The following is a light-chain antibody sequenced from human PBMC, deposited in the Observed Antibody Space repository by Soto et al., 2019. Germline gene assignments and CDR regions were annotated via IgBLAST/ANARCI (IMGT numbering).Light chain of an antibody. V-gene: IGLV2-14*01. J-gene: IGLJ1*01. CDR3: SSYTTSSTYV. Sequence: SVVTQPASVSGSPGQLITISCTGTSSDVGSYNYVSWYQQHPGKAPKVMIYDVSNRPSGVSYRFSGSKSGNTASLTISGLQAADEADYYCSSYTTSSTYVFGTGTKVTVL. CDR1: SSDVGSYNY. CDR2: DVS.